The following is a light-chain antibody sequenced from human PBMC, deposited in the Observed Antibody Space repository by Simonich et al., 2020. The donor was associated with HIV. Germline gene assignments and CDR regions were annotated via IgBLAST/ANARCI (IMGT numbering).Light chain of an antibody. CDR2: WAS. V-gene: IGKV4-1*01. Sequence: DIVMTQSPDSLAVSLGERATINCKSSQSVLYSSNNKNYLAWYQQKLGQPPKLLIYWASTRESGVPDRFSGSGSGTDVTLTISSLLAEDVAVYYCQQYYSSPRTFGQGTKVEIK. CDR1: QSVLYSSNNKNY. CDR3: QQYYSSPRT. J-gene: IGKJ1*01.